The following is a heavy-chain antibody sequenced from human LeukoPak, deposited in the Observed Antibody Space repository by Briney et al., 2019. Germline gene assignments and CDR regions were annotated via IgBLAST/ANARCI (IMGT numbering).Heavy chain of an antibody. CDR1: GYTFIDHY. D-gene: IGHD3-22*01. CDR3: LTMIITMTNS. V-gene: IGHV1-2*02. CDR2: IDPINGNT. J-gene: IGHJ4*02. Sequence: ASVKVSCKASGYTFIDHYAHWVRQAPGQGLEWMGWIDPINGNTNYAQKFQGRVTMTRDTSISTAYMELSRLRYDDTAIYYCLTMIITMTNSWGQGTLVTVSS.